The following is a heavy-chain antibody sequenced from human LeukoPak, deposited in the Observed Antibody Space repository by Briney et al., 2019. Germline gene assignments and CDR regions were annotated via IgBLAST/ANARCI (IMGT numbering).Heavy chain of an antibody. V-gene: IGHV3-30*02. J-gene: IGHJ6*03. CDR1: GFTFSNYA. CDR2: IRSDGSNR. Sequence: GGSLRLSCAASGFTFSNYAMHWVRQAPGKGLEWVAFIRSDGSNRYYGDSMRGRFTISRDNSKNALYLHMSSLRAEDTAVYYCAKVLYDCTDATCSDYYYFYMDVWGKGTTVTISS. D-gene: IGHD2-8*02. CDR3: AKVLYDCTDATCSDYYYFYMDV.